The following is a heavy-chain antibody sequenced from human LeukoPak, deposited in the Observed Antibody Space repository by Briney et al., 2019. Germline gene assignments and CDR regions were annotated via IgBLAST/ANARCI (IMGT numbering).Heavy chain of an antibody. V-gene: IGHV3-23*01. CDR2: VSGSAGLT. CDR1: GFTFSSYA. Sequence: GGSLRLSCAASGFTFSSYAMSWVRQAPGEGLERVSAVSGSAGLTYYADSVKGRFTISRDNSKSTLYLQMNSLRAEDTAVYYCAKDVERPVRSSFDYWGQGTLVTVSS. J-gene: IGHJ4*02. CDR3: AKDVERPVRSSFDY. D-gene: IGHD3-3*01.